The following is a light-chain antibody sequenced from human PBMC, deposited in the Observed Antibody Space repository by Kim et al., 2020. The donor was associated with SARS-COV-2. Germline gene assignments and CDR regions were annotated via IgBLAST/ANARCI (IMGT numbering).Light chain of an antibody. J-gene: IGLJ3*02. CDR3: NSRDSSGNHLV. Sequence: SSELTQDPAVSVALGQTVKITCQGDSLRSYYAIWYQQKPGQAPLLVIYGKNNRPSGIPDRFSGSSSGNTASLTITGAQAEDEADYYCNSRDSSGNHLVFGGGTQLTVL. CDR1: SLRSYY. V-gene: IGLV3-19*01. CDR2: GKN.